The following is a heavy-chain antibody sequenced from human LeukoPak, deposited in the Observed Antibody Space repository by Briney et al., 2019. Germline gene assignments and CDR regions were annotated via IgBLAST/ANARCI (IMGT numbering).Heavy chain of an antibody. CDR2: INPNSGDT. Sequence: GASVKVSCKASGYIFTGYYMHWVRQAPGQGLEWMGWINPNSGDTNYAQKFQGRVTMTRDRSISTAYMELSRLRSDDTAVYYCARVRYRLAETYIDYWGQGTLVTVSS. CDR1: GYIFTGYY. V-gene: IGHV1-2*02. CDR3: ARVRYRLAETYIDY. D-gene: IGHD3-16*01. J-gene: IGHJ4*02.